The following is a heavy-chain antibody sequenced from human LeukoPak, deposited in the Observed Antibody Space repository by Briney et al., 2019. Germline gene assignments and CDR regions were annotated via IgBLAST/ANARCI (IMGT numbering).Heavy chain of an antibody. CDR1: GYTFTSYG. Sequence: ASVKVSCKASGYTFTSYGISWVRQAPGQGPEWMGWISAYNGNTNYAQKLQGRVTMTTDTSTSTAYMELRSLRSDDTAVYYCVTTVTTSWFDPWGQGTLVTVSS. D-gene: IGHD4-17*01. V-gene: IGHV1-18*01. CDR2: ISAYNGNT. J-gene: IGHJ5*02. CDR3: VTTVTTSWFDP.